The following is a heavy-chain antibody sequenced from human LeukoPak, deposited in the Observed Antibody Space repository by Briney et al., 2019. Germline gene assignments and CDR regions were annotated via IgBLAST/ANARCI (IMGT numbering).Heavy chain of an antibody. V-gene: IGHV4-59*01. CDR3: ATGGDYYDSSGYLRY. CDR1: GGSISSYY. D-gene: IGHD3-22*01. CDR2: IYYSGST. Sequence: SETLSLTCTVSGGSISSYYWSWTRQPPGKGLEWIGYIYYSGSTNYNPSLKSRVTISVDTSKNQFSLKLSSVTAADTAVYYCATGGDYYDSSGYLRYWGQGTLVTVSS. J-gene: IGHJ4*02.